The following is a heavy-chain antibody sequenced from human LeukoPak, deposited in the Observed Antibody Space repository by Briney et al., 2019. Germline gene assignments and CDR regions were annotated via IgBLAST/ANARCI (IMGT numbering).Heavy chain of an antibody. CDR1: GYTLTRYY. V-gene: IGHV1-46*01. J-gene: IGHJ3*01. D-gene: IGHD6-13*01. Sequence: ASVKVSCKASGYTLTRYYMHWVRQAPGQGPQWMGIINPSGGSTSYAQKFQGRVIITRDTSTSTVYMELSSLRSEDTAVYYCARGTDSSSWYANDAFDVWGQGTMLTVS. CDR2: INPSGGST. CDR3: ARGTDSSSWYANDAFDV.